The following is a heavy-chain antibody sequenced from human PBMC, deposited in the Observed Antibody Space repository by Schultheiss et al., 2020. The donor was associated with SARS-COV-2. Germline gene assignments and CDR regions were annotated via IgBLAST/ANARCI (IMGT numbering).Heavy chain of an antibody. J-gene: IGHJ6*03. CDR1: GGTFSSGGYY. D-gene: IGHD2-2*01. V-gene: IGHV3-23*01. Sequence: GGSLRLSCKASGGTFSSGGYYWSWIRQHPGKGLEWVSAISGSGGSTYYADSVKGRFTISRHNSKNTLYLQMNSLRAEDTAVYYCARGGRLRYCSSTSCYGYYMDVWDKGTTVTVSS. CDR2: ISGSGGST. CDR3: ARGGRLRYCSSTSCYGYYMDV.